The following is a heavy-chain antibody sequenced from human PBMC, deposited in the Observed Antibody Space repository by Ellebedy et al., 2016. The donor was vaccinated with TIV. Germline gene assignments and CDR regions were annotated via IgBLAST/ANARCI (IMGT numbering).Heavy chain of an antibody. CDR1: GGSISTYY. Sequence: MPSETLSLTCTVSGGSISTYYWSRIRQPPGKGLEWIGYIYSSGSTNYNPSLKRRLTMSLDTSKTQFSLKMSSVTAAETAVYYCARGGRDGSWYYHFDNWGQGTLVTVSS. V-gene: IGHV4-59*01. D-gene: IGHD6-13*01. J-gene: IGHJ4*02. CDR3: ARGGRDGSWYYHFDN. CDR2: IYSSGST.